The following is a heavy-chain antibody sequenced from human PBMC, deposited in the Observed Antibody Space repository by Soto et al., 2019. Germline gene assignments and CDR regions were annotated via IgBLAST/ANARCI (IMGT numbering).Heavy chain of an antibody. J-gene: IGHJ3*01. V-gene: IGHV3-48*01. CDR2: LSSSMSTI. D-gene: IGHD1-26*01. CDR3: ARVDRGRWLPQDALDL. Sequence: GGSLRLSCAAPGFTFSGYSMNWVRQAPGKGLEWVSYLSSSMSTIYYADSVKGRFTISRDNAKNSLYLQMNSLRAEDTAVYYCARVDRGRWLPQDALDLWGQGTMVTVSS. CDR1: GFTFSGYS.